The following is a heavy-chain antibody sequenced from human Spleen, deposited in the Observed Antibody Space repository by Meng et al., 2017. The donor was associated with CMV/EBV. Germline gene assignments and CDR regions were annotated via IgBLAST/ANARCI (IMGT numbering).Heavy chain of an antibody. CDR1: GNSISRCF. Sequence: SETLSLTCTISGNSISRCFWSWIRQSPGKGLEWIGYINYRGTTNYNPSLKSRVTMSVDTSKHQFSPMLSSVTAADTAVYYCARGDYYDSNSSQVALDIWGPGTLVTVSS. V-gene: IGHV4-59*01. CDR2: INYRGTT. D-gene: IGHD3-22*01. J-gene: IGHJ4*02. CDR3: ARGDYYDSNSSQVALDI.